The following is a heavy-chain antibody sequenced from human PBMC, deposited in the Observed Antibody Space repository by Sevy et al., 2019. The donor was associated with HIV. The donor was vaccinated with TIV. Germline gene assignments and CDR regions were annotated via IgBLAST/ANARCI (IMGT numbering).Heavy chain of an antibody. CDR2: IYPEDSET. CDR1: GYSFTSHW. V-gene: IGHV5-51*01. Sequence: GESLKISCQGSGYSFTSHWIGWVLHMSGKGLECMGIIYPEDSETRYSPSFQGQVTFSADKSISTAYLQWSSLKASDTAMYYCATSRSGYFDSSGYYIYWGQGTLVTVSS. J-gene: IGHJ4*02. CDR3: ATSRSGYFDSSGYYIY. D-gene: IGHD3-22*01.